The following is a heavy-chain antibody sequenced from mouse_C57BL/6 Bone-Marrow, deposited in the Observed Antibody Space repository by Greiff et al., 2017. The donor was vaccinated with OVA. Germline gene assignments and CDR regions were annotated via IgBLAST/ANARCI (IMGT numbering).Heavy chain of an antibody. D-gene: IGHD2-5*01. Sequence: EVHLVESGGGLVKPGGFLKLSRAASGITFSSYALSWVRQTPEKRLEWVATFCDGGSYTYYPANVQGRFTISSDNAKNTLYLQMSHLKSEDTAMYYWSIAYYSNLKDAMDYWGQGTSVTVSS. CDR2: FCDGGSYT. CDR1: GITFSSYA. V-gene: IGHV5-4*01. J-gene: IGHJ4*01. CDR3: SIAYYSNLKDAMDY.